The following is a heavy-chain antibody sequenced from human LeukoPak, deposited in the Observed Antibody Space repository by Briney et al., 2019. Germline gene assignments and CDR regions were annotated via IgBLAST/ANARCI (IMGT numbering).Heavy chain of an antibody. CDR1: GFTFSSYG. CDR3: ARDSGAAADSDAFDI. CDR2: IWYYGSNK. Sequence: PGGSLRLSCAASGFTFSSYGMHWVREAPGKGVEWGAVIWYYGSNKYYADSVKGRFTISRDNSKNTLYLQMNSLRAEDTAVYYCARDSGAAADSDAFDIWGQGTMVTVSS. V-gene: IGHV3-33*01. D-gene: IGHD6-13*01. J-gene: IGHJ3*02.